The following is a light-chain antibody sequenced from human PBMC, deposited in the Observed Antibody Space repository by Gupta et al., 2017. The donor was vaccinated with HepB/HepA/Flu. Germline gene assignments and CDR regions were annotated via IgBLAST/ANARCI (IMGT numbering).Light chain of an antibody. CDR2: DVN. J-gene: IGLJ3*02. V-gene: IGLV2-11*01. CDR3: CSYAGNSGV. Sequence: QSALTQPASVSGSPGQSITISCTGTSSDVGGYNYVSWYRQHPGKAPKVMIYDVNKRPSGVPDRFSGSKSGNAASLTISGLQAEDEADDYCCSYAGNSGVFGGGTKLNVL. CDR1: SSDVGGYNY.